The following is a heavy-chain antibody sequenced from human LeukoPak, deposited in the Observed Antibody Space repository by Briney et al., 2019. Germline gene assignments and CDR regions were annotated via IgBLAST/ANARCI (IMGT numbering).Heavy chain of an antibody. CDR1: GGSISSGSYY. Sequence: SQTLSLTCTVSGGSISSGSYYWSWIRQPAGKGLEWIGRIYTSGSTNYNPSLKSRVTISVDTSKNQFSLKLSSVTAADTAVYYCARGIDYSNSDWGQGTLVTVSS. J-gene: IGHJ4*02. V-gene: IGHV4-61*02. D-gene: IGHD4-11*01. CDR3: ARGIDYSNSD. CDR2: IYTSGST.